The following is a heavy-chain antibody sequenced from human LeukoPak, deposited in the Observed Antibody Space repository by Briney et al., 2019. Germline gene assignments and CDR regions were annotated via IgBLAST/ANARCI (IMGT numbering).Heavy chain of an antibody. CDR2: ISADNGDT. D-gene: IGHD5-24*01. J-gene: IGHJ4*02. Sequence: AASVKVSCKAFGYTFSTYGINWVRLAPGQGLEWMGWISADNGDTNYAQKLQGRVTMTTDTSTDTAYMELRSLRSDDTAVYYCARGWPLDGYSDRIDYWGQGTLVTVSS. V-gene: IGHV1-18*01. CDR3: ARGWPLDGYSDRIDY. CDR1: GYTFSTYG.